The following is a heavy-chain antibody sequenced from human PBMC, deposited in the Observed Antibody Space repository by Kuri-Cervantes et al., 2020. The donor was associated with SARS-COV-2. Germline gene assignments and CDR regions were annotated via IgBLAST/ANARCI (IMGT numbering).Heavy chain of an antibody. J-gene: IGHJ6*02. CDR2: ISSSSSYI. V-gene: IGHV3-21*01. D-gene: IGHD4-17*01. CDR1: GFTFSSYS. Sequence: GESLKISCAASGFTFSSYSMNWVRQAPGKGLEWVSSISSSSSYIYYADSVKGRFTISRDNAKNSLYLQMNSLRAEDTAVYYCARDTGTTPDVDHYGMDVWGQGTTVTVSS. CDR3: ARDTGTTPDVDHYGMDV.